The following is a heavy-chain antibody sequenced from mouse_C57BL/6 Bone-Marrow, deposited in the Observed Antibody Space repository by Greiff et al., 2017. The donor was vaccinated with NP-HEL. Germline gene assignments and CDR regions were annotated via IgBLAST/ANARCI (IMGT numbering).Heavy chain of an antibody. Sequence: QVQLKESGPGLVAPSQSLSITCPVSGFSLTSYAISWVRQPPGKGLEWLGVIWTGGGTNYTSALKSRLSISKDNSKSQVFLKMNSLQTDYTSSYYCARKDYYGSSYFDYWGQGTTLTVSS. CDR2: IWTGGGT. V-gene: IGHV2-9-1*01. CDR3: ARKDYYGSSYFDY. D-gene: IGHD1-1*01. J-gene: IGHJ2*01. CDR1: GFSLTSYA.